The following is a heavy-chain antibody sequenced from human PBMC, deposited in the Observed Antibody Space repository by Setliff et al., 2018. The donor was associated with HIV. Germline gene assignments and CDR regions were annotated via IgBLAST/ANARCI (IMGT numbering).Heavy chain of an antibody. CDR3: ARRGIAAAGSDS. V-gene: IGHV4-38-2*01. D-gene: IGHD6-13*01. CDR1: GYSISSGYY. CDR2: IYYSGST. J-gene: IGHJ4*02. Sequence: SETLSLTCAVSGYSISSGYYWGWIRQPPGKGLEWIGSIYYSGSTYYHPSLKSRVTISVDTSKNQFSLKLSSVTAADTAVYYCARRGIAAAGSDSWGQGTLVTVSS.